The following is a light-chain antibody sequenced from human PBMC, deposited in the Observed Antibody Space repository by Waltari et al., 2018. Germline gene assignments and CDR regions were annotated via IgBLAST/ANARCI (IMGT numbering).Light chain of an antibody. CDR3: SSYTSSSTVL. CDR1: SSDVGGYNY. V-gene: IGLV2-14*01. CDR2: EVS. J-gene: IGLJ2*01. Sequence: QSALTQPASVSGSPGQSITISCTGTSSDVGGYNYVSWYQQHPGKAPKRMIYEVSNRPSGVSNLFSGSKSGNTASLTISGLQAEDEADYYCSSYTSSSTVLFGGGTRLTVL.